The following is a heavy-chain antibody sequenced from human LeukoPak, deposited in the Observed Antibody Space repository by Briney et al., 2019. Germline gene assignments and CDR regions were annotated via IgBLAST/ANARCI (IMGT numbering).Heavy chain of an antibody. CDR2: ISSSSSYI. D-gene: IGHD3-22*01. CDR3: ARGLSYYDSSGYYYVVTYFDY. CDR1: GFTFSSYS. J-gene: IGHJ4*02. V-gene: IGHV3-21*01. Sequence: KSGGSLRLPCAASGFTFSSYSMNWVRQAPGKGLEWVSSISSSSSYIYYADSVKGRFTISRDNAKNSLYLQMNSLRAEDTAVYYCARGLSYYDSSGYYYVVTYFDYWGQGTLVTVSS.